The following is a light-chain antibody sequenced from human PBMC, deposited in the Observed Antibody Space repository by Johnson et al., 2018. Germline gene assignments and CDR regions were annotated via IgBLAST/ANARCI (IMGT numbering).Light chain of an antibody. CDR1: SSNIGNNY. V-gene: IGLV1-51*02. CDR2: ENN. Sequence: QSVLTQPPSVSAAPGQKVTISCSGSSSNIGNNYVSWYQQLPGTATKLLIYENNKRPSGIPDRFSGSQSGTSATLGLTGLQTGDEADYYCGTWVSSLSVGNVFGTGTKVTVL. J-gene: IGLJ1*01. CDR3: GTWVSSLSVGNV.